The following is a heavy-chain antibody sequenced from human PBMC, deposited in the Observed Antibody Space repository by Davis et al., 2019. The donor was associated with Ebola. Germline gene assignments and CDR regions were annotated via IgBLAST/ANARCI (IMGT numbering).Heavy chain of an antibody. CDR1: GFTFSSYA. J-gene: IGHJ3*02. V-gene: IGHV3-23*01. Sequence: GESLKISCAASGFTFSSYAMSWVRQAPGKGLEWVSAISGSGGSTYYADSVKGRFTISRDNSKNTLYLQMNSLRAEDTAVYYCAKEHPDTMIVVGGDAFDIWGQGTMVTVSS. CDR2: ISGSGGST. D-gene: IGHD3-22*01. CDR3: AKEHPDTMIVVGGDAFDI.